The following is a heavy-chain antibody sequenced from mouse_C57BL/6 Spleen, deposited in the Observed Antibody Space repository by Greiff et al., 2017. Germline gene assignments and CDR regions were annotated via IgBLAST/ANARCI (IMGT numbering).Heavy chain of an antibody. J-gene: IGHJ3*01. CDR1: GYTFTNYW. CDR3: ARGDYGSGFAY. Sequence: VQLQQSGAELVRPGTSVKMSCKASGYTFTNYWIGWAKQRPGHGLEWIGDIYPGGGYTNSNEKFKGKATLTADKCSSTAYMHISSLTYEGSAIYCCARGDYGSGFAYWGQGTLVTVSA. CDR2: IYPGGGYT. D-gene: IGHD1-1*01. V-gene: IGHV1-63*01.